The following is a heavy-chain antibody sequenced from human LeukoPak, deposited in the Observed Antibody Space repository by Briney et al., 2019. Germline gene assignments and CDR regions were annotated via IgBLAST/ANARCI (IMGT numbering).Heavy chain of an antibody. D-gene: IGHD6-19*01. CDR2: FDPEDGET. CDR1: GYTFTGYY. J-gene: IGHJ4*02. V-gene: IGHV1-24*01. CDR3: ATGIKGIAVEVTLDY. Sequence: ASVKVSCKASGYTFTGYYMHWVRQAPGKGLEWMGGFDPEDGETIYAQKFQGRVTMTEDTSTDTTYMELSSLRSEDTAVYYCATGIKGIAVEVTLDYWGQGTLVTVSS.